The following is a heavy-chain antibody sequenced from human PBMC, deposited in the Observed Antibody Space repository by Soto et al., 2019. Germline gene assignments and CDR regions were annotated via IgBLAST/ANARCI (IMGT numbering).Heavy chain of an antibody. CDR2: IIASAAST. CDR3: GKGDSSGDPRYFDY. CDR1: GFTFSSYA. V-gene: IGHV3-23*01. D-gene: IGHD3-22*01. J-gene: IGHJ4*02. Sequence: XGSLILSCTAAGFTFSSYAMSWIRQAPGKGLEWVSAIIASAASTYYADTVQGRFTISRDNSKNTLYLQMNSLTAEDTAVYYCGKGDSSGDPRYFDYWGQGTLVTVSS.